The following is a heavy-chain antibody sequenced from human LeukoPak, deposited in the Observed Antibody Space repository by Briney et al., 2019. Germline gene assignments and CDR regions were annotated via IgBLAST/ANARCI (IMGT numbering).Heavy chain of an antibody. V-gene: IGHV3-48*03. CDR3: AKWRMGDDFWRKNYFDY. CDR2: ISSSGSTI. D-gene: IGHD3/OR15-3a*01. Sequence: GGSLRLSCAASGFTFSSYEMNWVRQAPGKGLEWVSYISSSGSTIYYAGSVKGRFTISRDNSKNTLYLQMNSLRAEDTAVYYCAKWRMGDDFWRKNYFDYWGQGTLVTVSS. CDR1: GFTFSSYE. J-gene: IGHJ4*02.